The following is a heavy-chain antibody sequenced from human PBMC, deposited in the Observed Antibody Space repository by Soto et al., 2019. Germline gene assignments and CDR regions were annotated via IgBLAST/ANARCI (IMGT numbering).Heavy chain of an antibody. J-gene: IGHJ6*01. V-gene: IGHV3-30*18. CDR3: ANQQGVSSRYYYYGMDV. CDR1: GFTFHTYG. Sequence: QVHLVESGGGVVQPGRSLRLSCAASGFTFHTYGMHWVRQAPGKGLEWVAVISYDGTNKYYADSVKGRFTISRDNSKNTLYLQMNNLRAEDTAVYYCANQQGVSSRYYYYGMDVW. D-gene: IGHD6-13*01. CDR2: ISYDGTNK.